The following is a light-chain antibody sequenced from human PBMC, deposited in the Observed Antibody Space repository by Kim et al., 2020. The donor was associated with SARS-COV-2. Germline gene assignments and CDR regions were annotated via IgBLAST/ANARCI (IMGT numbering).Light chain of an antibody. CDR2: GAS. V-gene: IGKV3-15*01. Sequence: VPPGERATLSCRASRSISSYLAWYQHKPGQAPRLLIYGASTRATGIPARFSGTGSGTEFTLTIGSLQSEDFAVYYCQQYYNWYTFGQGTKLEI. CDR3: QQYYNWYT. CDR1: RSISSY. J-gene: IGKJ2*01.